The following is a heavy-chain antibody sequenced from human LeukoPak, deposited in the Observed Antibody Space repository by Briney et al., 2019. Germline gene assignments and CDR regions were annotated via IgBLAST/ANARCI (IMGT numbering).Heavy chain of an antibody. CDR2: IYYSGSS. J-gene: IGHJ6*02. CDR3: ARAITMVRGVPYYYYYGMDV. Sequence: PSETLSLTCTVSGGSISSYYWSWIRQPPGKGLEWIGYIYYSGSSNYNPSLKSRVTISVDTSKNQFSLKLSSVTAADTAVYYCARAITMVRGVPYYYYYGMDVWGQGTTVTVSS. D-gene: IGHD3-10*01. CDR1: GGSISSYY. V-gene: IGHV4-59*01.